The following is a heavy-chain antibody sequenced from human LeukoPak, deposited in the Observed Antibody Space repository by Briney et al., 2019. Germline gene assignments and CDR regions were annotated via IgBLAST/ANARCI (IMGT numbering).Heavy chain of an antibody. CDR1: GYTFTSYG. J-gene: IGHJ4*02. D-gene: IGHD3-22*01. CDR3: AILRGLRDYDDSSGYLDY. V-gene: IGHV1-18*01. Sequence: ASVKVSCKASGYTFTSYGISWVRQAPGQGLEWMGWISAYNGNTNYAQKLQGRVTMTTDTSTSTAYMELRSLRSDDTAVYYCAILRGLRDYDDSSGYLDYWGQGTLVTVSS. CDR2: ISAYNGNT.